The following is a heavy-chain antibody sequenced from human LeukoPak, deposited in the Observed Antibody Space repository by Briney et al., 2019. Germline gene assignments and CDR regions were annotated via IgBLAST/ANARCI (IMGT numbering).Heavy chain of an antibody. V-gene: IGHV7-4-1*02. CDR2: INTNTGNP. CDR3: AREVSGGGIQLWFDYYYYGMDV. CDR1: GYTFTSYA. Sequence: ASVKVSCKASGYTFTSYAMNWVRQAPGQGLEWMGWINTNTGNPTYAQGFTGRFVFSLDTSVSTAYLQISSLKAEDTAVYYCAREVSGGGIQLWFDYYYYGMDVWGQGTTVTVSS. D-gene: IGHD5-18*01. J-gene: IGHJ6*02.